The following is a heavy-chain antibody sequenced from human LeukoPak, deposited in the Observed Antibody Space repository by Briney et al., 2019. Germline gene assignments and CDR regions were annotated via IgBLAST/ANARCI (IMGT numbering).Heavy chain of an antibody. V-gene: IGHV3-74*01. D-gene: IGHD6-19*01. J-gene: IGHJ4*02. Sequence: GGSLRLSCAAPGFTFSKYWMLWVRHAPGKGLESVSRINTDGTVTTYADSVKGRFTVSRDNADDTVFLQMNSVRDEDTAVYYCATKQWLAPPPDSWGQGTRVTVSS. CDR2: INTDGTVT. CDR3: ATKQWLAPPPDS. CDR1: GFTFSKYW.